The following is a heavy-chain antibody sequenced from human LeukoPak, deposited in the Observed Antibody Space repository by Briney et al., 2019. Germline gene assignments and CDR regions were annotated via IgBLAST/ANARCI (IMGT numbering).Heavy chain of an antibody. CDR3: AKVTIFGVVIPYLFDY. D-gene: IGHD3-3*01. J-gene: IGHJ4*02. Sequence: PGGSRRLSWAASGFTFSSYGMHWVRQAPGKGREGLAFIRYDGSNKYYADSVKGRFTISRDNSKNTLYLQMNSLRAEDTAVYYCAKVTIFGVVIPYLFDYWGQGTLVTVSS. V-gene: IGHV3-30*02. CDR2: IRYDGSNK. CDR1: GFTFSSYG.